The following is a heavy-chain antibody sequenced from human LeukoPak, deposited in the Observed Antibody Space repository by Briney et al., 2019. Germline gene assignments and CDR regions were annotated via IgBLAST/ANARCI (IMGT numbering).Heavy chain of an antibody. CDR1: GFTFSSYG. V-gene: IGHV3-30*18. Sequence: PGGSLRLSCAASGFTFSSYGMHWVRQAPGKGLEWVAVISYDGSNKYYADSVKGRFTISRDNSKNTLYLQMNSLRAEDTAVYYCAKGLNRYYDFWSGPKSYYYGMDVWGQGTTVTVSS. J-gene: IGHJ6*02. CDR2: ISYDGSNK. CDR3: AKGLNRYYDFWSGPKSYYYGMDV. D-gene: IGHD3-3*01.